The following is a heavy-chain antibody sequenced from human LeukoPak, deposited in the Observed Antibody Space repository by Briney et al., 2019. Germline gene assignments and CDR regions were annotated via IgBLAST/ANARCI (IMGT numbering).Heavy chain of an antibody. CDR1: GFTFDDYG. J-gene: IGHJ4*02. CDR2: ISRSGNTI. V-gene: IGHV3-11*01. Sequence: GGSLRLSCAASGFTFDDYGMSWVRHAPGKGLEWVSYISRSGNTIYYADSLKGRFTISRDNAKTSLYLQMNSLRAEDTAVYYCARGYYYDTSGYGSIFDYWGQGTLVTVSS. D-gene: IGHD3-22*01. CDR3: ARGYYYDTSGYGSIFDY.